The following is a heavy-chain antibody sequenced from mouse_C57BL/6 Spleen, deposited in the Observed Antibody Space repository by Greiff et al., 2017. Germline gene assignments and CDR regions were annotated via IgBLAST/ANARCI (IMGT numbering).Heavy chain of an antibody. Sequence: QVQLQHPGAELVKPGASVKLSCKASGYTFTSYWMQWVKQRPGQGLEWIGEIDPSDSYTNYNQKFKGKATLTVDTSSSTAYMQLSSLTSEDSAVYYCASPNYYGSSSWYFDVWGTGTTVTVSS. V-gene: IGHV1-50*01. CDR2: IDPSDSYT. D-gene: IGHD1-1*01. J-gene: IGHJ1*03. CDR1: GYTFTSYW. CDR3: ASPNYYGSSSWYFDV.